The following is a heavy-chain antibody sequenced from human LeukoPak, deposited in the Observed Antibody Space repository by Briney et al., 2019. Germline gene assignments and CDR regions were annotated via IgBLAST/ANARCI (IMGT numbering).Heavy chain of an antibody. CDR2: ISTSGSTT. J-gene: IGHJ6*03. V-gene: IGHV3-48*03. Sequence: QPGGSLRLSCAASGFTFSSFEMNWVRQAPGKGLEWVSYISTSGSTTYYADSVKGRFTISRDNAKNSLYLQMNSLRAEDTAVYYCARGDYDILTGKSYYYYMDVWGKGTTVTISS. CDR1: GFTFSSFE. D-gene: IGHD3-9*01. CDR3: ARGDYDILTGKSYYYYMDV.